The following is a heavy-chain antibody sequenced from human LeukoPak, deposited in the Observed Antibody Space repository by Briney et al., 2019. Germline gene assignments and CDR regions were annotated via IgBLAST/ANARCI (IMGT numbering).Heavy chain of an antibody. CDR3: ARATPYGDYAYDY. V-gene: IGHV4-59*01. J-gene: IGHJ4*02. Sequence: PSETLSLTCTVSGVSISSYYWSWIRQPPGKGLEWIGYIYYSGSTNYNPSLKSRVTISVHTSKNQFSLKLSSVTAADTAVYYCARATPYGDYAYDYWGQGTLVTVSS. CDR1: GVSISSYY. CDR2: IYYSGST. D-gene: IGHD4-17*01.